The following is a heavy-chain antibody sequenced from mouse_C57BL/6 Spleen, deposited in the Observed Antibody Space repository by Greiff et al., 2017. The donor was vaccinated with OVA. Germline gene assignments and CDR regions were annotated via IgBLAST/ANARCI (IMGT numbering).Heavy chain of an antibody. V-gene: IGHV5-6*01. Sequence: VQLKESGGDLVKPGGSLKLSCAASGFTFSSYGMSWVRQTPDKRLEWVATISSGGSYTYYPDSVKGRFTISRDNAKNTLYLQMSSLKSEDTAMYYCARRWDERYFDYWGQGTTLTVSS. CDR3: ARRWDERYFDY. CDR1: GFTFSSYG. CDR2: ISSGGSYT. D-gene: IGHD4-1*01. J-gene: IGHJ2*01.